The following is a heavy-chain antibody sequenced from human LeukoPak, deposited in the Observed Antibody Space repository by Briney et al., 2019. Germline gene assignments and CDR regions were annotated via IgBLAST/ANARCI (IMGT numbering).Heavy chain of an antibody. CDR3: ARDFGRGYSSRCWFDP. CDR2: IYYSGST. Sequence: KTSETLSLTCTVSGGSISSSSYYWGWIRQPPGKGLEWIGSIYYSGSTYYNPSLKSRVTISVDTSKNQFSLKLSSVTAADTAVYYCARDFGRGYSSRCWFDPWGQGTLVTVSS. J-gene: IGHJ5*02. V-gene: IGHV4-39*07. D-gene: IGHD5-18*01. CDR1: GGSISSSSYY.